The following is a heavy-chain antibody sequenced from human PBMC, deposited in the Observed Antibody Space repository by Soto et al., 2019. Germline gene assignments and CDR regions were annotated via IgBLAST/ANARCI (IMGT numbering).Heavy chain of an antibody. V-gene: IGHV3-30*03. CDR1: GFTFSSYG. Sequence: GGSLRLSCAASGFTFSSYGMHWVRQAPGKGLEWVAVISYDGSNKYYADSVKGRFTISRDNSKNTLYLQMNSLRAEDTAVYDGAGSQPIGPVWFGERESPPYWGQGTLVTVSS. CDR3: AGSQPIGPVWFGERESPPY. J-gene: IGHJ4*02. CDR2: ISYDGSNK. D-gene: IGHD3-10*01.